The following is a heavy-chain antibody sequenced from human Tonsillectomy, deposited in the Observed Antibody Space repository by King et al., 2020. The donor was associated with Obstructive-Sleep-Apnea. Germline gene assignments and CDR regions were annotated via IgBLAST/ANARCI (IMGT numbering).Heavy chain of an antibody. CDR1: GFTFDDYA. CDR3: ARDNHGLDV. Sequence: DVQLVESGGGLVQPGRSLRLSCAASGFTFDDYAMHWVRQAPGKGLEWVSGISWNSYSIDYADSVKGRLTISRDNAKNSLYLQMNSLRAEDTASYYCARDNHGLDVWGQGTTVTVSS. J-gene: IGHJ6*02. CDR2: ISWNSYSI. V-gene: IGHV3-9*01.